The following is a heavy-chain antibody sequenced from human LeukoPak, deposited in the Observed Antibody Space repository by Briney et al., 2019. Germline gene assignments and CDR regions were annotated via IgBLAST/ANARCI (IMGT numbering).Heavy chain of an antibody. CDR1: GFTFSSYW. Sequence: GGSQRLSCAASGFTFSSYWMDWVRQVPGKGLEWVANIKQDGIEKYFVGSVKGRFAISRDNAKNSLYLQMNSLRVEDTAVYYCARGKSFSSGYYKYNWFDPWGQGTLVTVSS. J-gene: IGHJ5*02. CDR2: IKQDGIEK. V-gene: IGHV3-7*03. D-gene: IGHD3-22*01. CDR3: ARGKSFSSGYYKYNWFDP.